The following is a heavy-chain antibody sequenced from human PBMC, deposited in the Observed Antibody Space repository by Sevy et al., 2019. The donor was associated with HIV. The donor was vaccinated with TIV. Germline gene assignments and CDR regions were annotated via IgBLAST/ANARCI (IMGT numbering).Heavy chain of an antibody. CDR2: FFYSDNF. D-gene: IGHD5-18*01. CDR1: GDSLSSADYY. Sequence: SETLSLTCSVSGDSLSSADYYWSWVRQPPGKGLEWIGYFFYSDNFYYNPSLKSRLTISVDTSKNQFSLKLTSVTAADSAVYYCARGQNVDTAPFDYWGQGTPGTVSS. V-gene: IGHV4-30-4*01. CDR3: ARGQNVDTAPFDY. J-gene: IGHJ4*02.